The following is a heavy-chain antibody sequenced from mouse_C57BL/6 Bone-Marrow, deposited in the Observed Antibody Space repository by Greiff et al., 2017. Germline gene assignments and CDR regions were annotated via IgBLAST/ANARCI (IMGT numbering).Heavy chain of an antibody. D-gene: IGHD1-1*01. V-gene: IGHV1-59*01. CDR2: IDPSDSYT. CDR1: GYTFTSYW. J-gene: IGHJ2*01. CDR3: ARRQFITTVDY. Sequence: QVHVKQPGAELVRPGTSVKLSCKASGYTFTSYWMHWVKQRPGQGLEWIGVIDPSDSYTNYNQKFKGKATLTVDTSSSTAYMQLSSLTSEDSAVYYCARRQFITTVDYWGQGTTLTVSS.